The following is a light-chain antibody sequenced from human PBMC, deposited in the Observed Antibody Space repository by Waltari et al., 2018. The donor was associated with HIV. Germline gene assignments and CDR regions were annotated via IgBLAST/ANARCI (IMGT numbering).Light chain of an antibody. J-gene: IGKJ1*01. Sequence: DIVMTQSPDSLAVSLGERATINCKSSQSVLYNSNNKNYLAWYQQKPGQPPTLLIYWASTRESGVPDRFSGSGSGTDFTLTISSLQAEDVALYYCQQYYSPPWTFGQGTKVE. CDR1: QSVLYNSNNKNY. V-gene: IGKV4-1*01. CDR2: WAS. CDR3: QQYYSPPWT.